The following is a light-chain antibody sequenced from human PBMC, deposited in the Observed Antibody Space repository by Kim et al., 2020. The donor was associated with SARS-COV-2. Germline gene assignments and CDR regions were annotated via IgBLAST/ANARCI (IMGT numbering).Light chain of an antibody. Sequence: ASDKLTSTLSSGHSSCTNAWHQQQPEKGPRLLIDRNSDGSHSKGDGIPDRFSGCSSGAERYLTISSRRSEDEADYYCQTWGTGVWVFGGETQLTVL. CDR3: QTWGTGVWV. V-gene: IGLV4-69*01. CDR2: RNSDGSH. CDR1: SGHSSCT. J-gene: IGLJ3*02.